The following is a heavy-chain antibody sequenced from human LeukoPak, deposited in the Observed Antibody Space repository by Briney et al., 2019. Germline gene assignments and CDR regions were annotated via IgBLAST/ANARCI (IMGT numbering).Heavy chain of an antibody. J-gene: IGHJ4*02. Sequence: PGGSLRLSCAASGFTFSSYSMNWVRQAPGKGLEWVSSISSSSSYRDYADSVKGRFTISRDNAKNTLYLQMNSLRAEDTAVYYCARASAVAGTRHYWGQGTLVTVSS. CDR1: GFTFSSYS. D-gene: IGHD6-19*01. CDR2: ISSSSSYR. CDR3: ARASAVAGTRHY. V-gene: IGHV3-21*01.